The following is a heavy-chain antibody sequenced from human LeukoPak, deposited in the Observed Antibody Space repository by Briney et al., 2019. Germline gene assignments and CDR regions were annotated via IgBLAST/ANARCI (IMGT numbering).Heavy chain of an antibody. D-gene: IGHD1-1*01. Sequence: GESLKISCKGSGYSFTSYWIGWVRQMPGKGLEWMGIIYPGDSATRYRPSFQGQVTISADTSISTAYLQWSSLKASDTAMYYCARQTPGSLDAFAYWGQGTLVTVSS. J-gene: IGHJ4*02. CDR1: GYSFTSYW. V-gene: IGHV5-51*01. CDR2: IYPGDSAT. CDR3: ARQTPGSLDAFAY.